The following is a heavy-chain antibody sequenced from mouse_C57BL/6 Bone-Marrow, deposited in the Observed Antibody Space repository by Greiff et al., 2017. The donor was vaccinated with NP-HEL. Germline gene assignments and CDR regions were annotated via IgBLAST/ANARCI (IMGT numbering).Heavy chain of an antibody. D-gene: IGHD1-1*01. Sequence: EVKLQQSGAELVRPGASVKLSCTASGFNIKDDYMHWVKQRPEQGLEWIGWIDPENGDTEYASKFQGKATITADTSSNTAYLQLSSLTSEDTAVYDCTTGYGSSFMDDWGQGTSVTVSS. J-gene: IGHJ4*01. V-gene: IGHV14-4*01. CDR2: IDPENGDT. CDR3: TTGYGSSFMDD. CDR1: GFNIKDDY.